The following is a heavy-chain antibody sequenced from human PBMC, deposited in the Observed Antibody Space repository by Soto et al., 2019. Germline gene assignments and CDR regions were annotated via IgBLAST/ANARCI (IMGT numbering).Heavy chain of an antibody. CDR3: ARTRGVRGYSYGVDY. CDR1: GGSFSGYY. D-gene: IGHD5-18*01. V-gene: IGHV4-34*01. Sequence: PSETLSLTCAVYGGSFSGYYWSWIRQTPGKGLEWIGEINHSGSTNYNPSLKSRVTISVDTSKNQFSLKLSSVTAADTAVYYCARTRGVRGYSYGVDYWGQGTLVTVSS. CDR2: INHSGST. J-gene: IGHJ4*02.